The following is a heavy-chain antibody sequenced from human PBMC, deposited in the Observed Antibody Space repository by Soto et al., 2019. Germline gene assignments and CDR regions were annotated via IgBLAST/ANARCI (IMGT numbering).Heavy chain of an antibody. V-gene: IGHV3-74*01. J-gene: IGHJ4*01. CDR3: VRGAGNWAGVDY. CDR2: INIDGGDT. D-gene: IGHD1-1*01. Sequence: EVQLVESGGGLVQPGGSLRLSGVASGFTFSNYWMHWVRQDPGKGLVWVSGINIDGGDTNYVDSYVDSVKGRFTIARDDSKNTLYLQMNSLRADDTAIYFCVRGAGNWAGVDYWGHGTPVTVSS. CDR1: GFTFSNYW.